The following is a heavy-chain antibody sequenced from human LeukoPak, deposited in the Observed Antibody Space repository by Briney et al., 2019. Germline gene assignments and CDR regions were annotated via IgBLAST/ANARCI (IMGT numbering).Heavy chain of an antibody. V-gene: IGHV3-15*01. J-gene: IGHJ3*02. D-gene: IGHD4-23*01. CDR3: TAEPIRGSFDI. CDR2: IKSKTDGGTT. CDR1: GFTFSNAW. Sequence: GGSLRLSCAASGFTFSNAWMSWVRQAPEKGLEWVGRIKSKTDGGTTDYAAPVKGRFTISRDDSKNTLYLQMNSLKTEDTAVYYCTAEPIRGSFDIWGQGTMVTVSS.